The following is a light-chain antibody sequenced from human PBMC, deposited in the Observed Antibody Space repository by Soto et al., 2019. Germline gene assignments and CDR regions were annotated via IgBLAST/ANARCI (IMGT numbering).Light chain of an antibody. CDR3: HQYNNWPPWT. Sequence: VMSQSPATLSVSPGESATLSCRARQSVSSNRAWYQQKPNPAPSLLIHVASTRATGIPTRFSCSGSGTGFALTISIRQSEDYAVDYYHQYNNWPPWTFGQGTKVDIK. V-gene: IGKV3-15*01. CDR1: QSVSSN. CDR2: VAS. J-gene: IGKJ1*01.